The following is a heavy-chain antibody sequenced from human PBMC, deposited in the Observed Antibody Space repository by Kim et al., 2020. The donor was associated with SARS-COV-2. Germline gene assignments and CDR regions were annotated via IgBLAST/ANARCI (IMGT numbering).Heavy chain of an antibody. CDR1: GFTFSSYS. Sequence: GGSLRLSCAVSGFTFSSYSMNWVRQAPGKGLEWVSYISSTSDYIYYADSLKGRFTISRDNAKNSLYLQMNSLRAEDTAVYYCARYTMALDHWGQGTLVTVSS. CDR3: ARYTMALDH. J-gene: IGHJ4*02. V-gene: IGHV3-21*01. CDR2: ISSTSDYI. D-gene: IGHD3-10*01.